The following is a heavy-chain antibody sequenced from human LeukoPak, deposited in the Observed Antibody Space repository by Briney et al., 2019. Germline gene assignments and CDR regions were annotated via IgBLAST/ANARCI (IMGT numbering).Heavy chain of an antibody. CDR2: ISSNGGST. D-gene: IGHD2-21*02. CDR1: GFTFSSYA. Sequence: GGSLRLSCAASGFTFSSYAMHWVRQAPGKGLEYVSAISSNGGSTYYANSVKGRFTISRDNSKNTLYLQMGSLRAEGMAVYYCAREVWGGYCGGDCYSEGAFDIWGQGTMVTVSS. J-gene: IGHJ3*02. CDR3: AREVWGGYCGGDCYSEGAFDI. V-gene: IGHV3-64*01.